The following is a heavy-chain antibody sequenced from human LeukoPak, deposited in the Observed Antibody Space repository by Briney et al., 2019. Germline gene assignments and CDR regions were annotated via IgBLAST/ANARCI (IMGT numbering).Heavy chain of an antibody. CDR2: IIPIFGTA. CDR3: ARDSSGYYYWFDP. CDR1: GGTFSSYA. Sequence: SVKVSCKASGGTFSSYAISWVRQAPGQGLEWMGGIIPIFGTANYAQKFQGRVTITADESTSTAYMELSSLRSEDTAVYYCARDSSGYYYWFDPWGRGTLVTVSS. D-gene: IGHD3-22*01. V-gene: IGHV1-69*13. J-gene: IGHJ5*02.